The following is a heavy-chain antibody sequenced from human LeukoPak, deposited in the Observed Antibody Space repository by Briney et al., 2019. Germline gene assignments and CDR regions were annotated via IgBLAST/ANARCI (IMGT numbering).Heavy chain of an antibody. CDR2: INPNSGGT. J-gene: IGHJ5*02. Sequence: ASVKVSCKASGYTFTGYYMHWVRQAPGQGLEWMGWINPNSGGTNYAQKFQGRVTMTRDTSISTAYMELSRLRSDDTAVYYCARGSDYDFWSGYYTRWFDPWGQGTLVTVSS. CDR3: ARGSDYDFWSGYYTRWFDP. D-gene: IGHD3-3*01. V-gene: IGHV1-2*02. CDR1: GYTFTGYY.